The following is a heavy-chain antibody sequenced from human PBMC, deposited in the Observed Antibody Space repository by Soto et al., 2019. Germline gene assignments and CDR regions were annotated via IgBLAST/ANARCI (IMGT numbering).Heavy chain of an antibody. J-gene: IGHJ4*02. CDR3: TFDPNWNYKLTRY. Sequence: SVKVSCKASGGMFYSSAINWVRQAPGQGLEWMGGIVPMNGSPKYAQGFQGRVTITADGSATTVYMDLSGLKSEDTAVYYCTFDPNWNYKLTRYWGRGPLATASS. V-gene: IGHV1-69*13. CDR2: IVPMNGSP. CDR1: GGMFYSSA. D-gene: IGHD1-7*01.